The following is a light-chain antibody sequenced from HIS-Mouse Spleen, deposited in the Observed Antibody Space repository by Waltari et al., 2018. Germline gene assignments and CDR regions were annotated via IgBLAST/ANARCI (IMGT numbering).Light chain of an antibody. CDR3: YSTDSSGNHRV. CDR2: EDS. J-gene: IGLJ2*01. V-gene: IGLV3-10*01. CDR1: ALPKIY. Sequence: SYALTQPPSVSVSPGQTARITCSGAALPKIYAYWYHQKSGQAPVLVIYEDSKRPSGIPERFSGSSSGTMATLTISGAQVEDEADYYCYSTDSSGNHRVFGGGTKLTVL.